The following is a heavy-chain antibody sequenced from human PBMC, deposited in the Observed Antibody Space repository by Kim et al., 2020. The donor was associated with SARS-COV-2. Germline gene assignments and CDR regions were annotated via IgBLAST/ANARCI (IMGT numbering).Heavy chain of an antibody. J-gene: IGHJ4*02. CDR3: AGGIKKRWLQFNFDY. CDR2: IYYSGST. V-gene: IGHV4-39*07. D-gene: IGHD5-12*01. Sequence: SETLSLTCTVSGGSISSSSYYWGWIRQPPGKGLEWIGSIYYSGSTYYNPSLKSRVTISVDTSKNQFSLKLSSVTAADTAVYYCAGGIKKRWLQFNFDYWGQGTLVTVSS. CDR1: GGSISSSSYY.